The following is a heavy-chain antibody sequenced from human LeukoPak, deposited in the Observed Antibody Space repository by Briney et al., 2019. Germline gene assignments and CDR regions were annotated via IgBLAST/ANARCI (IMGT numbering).Heavy chain of an antibody. CDR1: GYTFTGYY. CDR3: ARAFVAAGPRGVDY. D-gene: IGHD3-10*01. Sequence: ASVKVSCKASGYTFTGYYMHWVRQAPGQGLEWMGLINPNSGCTNYAQKFQGRVTMTRDTSISTAYMELSRLRSDDTAVYYYARAFVAAGPRGVDYWGQGTLVTVSS. V-gene: IGHV1-2*02. J-gene: IGHJ4*02. CDR2: INPNSGCT.